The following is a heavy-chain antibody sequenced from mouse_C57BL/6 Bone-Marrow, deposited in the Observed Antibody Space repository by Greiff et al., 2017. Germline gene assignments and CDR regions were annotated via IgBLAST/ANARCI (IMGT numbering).Heavy chain of an antibody. CDR2: IYPGDGDT. J-gene: IGHJ3*01. D-gene: IGHD1-1*01. CDR1: GYAFSSSW. CDR3: ARDYGSSFWFAY. V-gene: IGHV1-82*01. Sequence: QVQLQQSGPELVKPGASVKISCKASGYAFSSSWMNWVKQRPGKGLERIGRIYPGDGDTNYNGKFKGKATLTADKSSSTAYMQLSSLTSEDSAVYFCARDYGSSFWFAYWGQGTLVTVSA.